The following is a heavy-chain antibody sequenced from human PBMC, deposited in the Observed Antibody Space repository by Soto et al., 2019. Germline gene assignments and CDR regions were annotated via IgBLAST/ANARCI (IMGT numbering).Heavy chain of an antibody. Sequence: GESLKISCKGSGYSFTSYWISWVRQMPGKGLEWMGRIDPSDSYTNYSPSFQGHVTISADKSISAAYLQWSSLKASDTAMYYCARLRLVVVPAATHGMEVWGQGTTVTVSS. CDR1: GYSFTSYW. CDR3: ARLRLVVVPAATHGMEV. CDR2: IDPSDSYT. J-gene: IGHJ6*02. D-gene: IGHD2-2*01. V-gene: IGHV5-10-1*01.